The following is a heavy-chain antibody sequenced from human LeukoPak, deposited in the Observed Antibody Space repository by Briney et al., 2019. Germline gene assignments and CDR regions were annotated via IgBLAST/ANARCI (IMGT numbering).Heavy chain of an antibody. CDR2: ISYDGSNK. CDR3: ARDRDIVVVVAVPLYYYYGMDV. V-gene: IGHV3-30-3*01. J-gene: IGHJ6*02. Sequence: LGGSLRLSCAASGFTFSSYAMHWVRQAPGKGLEWVAVISYDGSNKYYADSVKGRSTISRDNSKNTLYLQMNSLRAEDTAVYYCARDRDIVVVVAVPLYYYYGMDVWGQGTTVTVSS. D-gene: IGHD2-15*01. CDR1: GFTFSSYA.